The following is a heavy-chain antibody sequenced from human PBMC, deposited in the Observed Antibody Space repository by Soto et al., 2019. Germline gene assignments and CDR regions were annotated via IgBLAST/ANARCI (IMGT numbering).Heavy chain of an antibody. CDR2: ISDTGTTK. V-gene: IGHV3-30*03. D-gene: IGHD1-26*01. CDR1: GFTFSGHG. J-gene: IGHJ3*01. Sequence: QVQLVESGGRVVPPGTSLRLSCAASGFTFSGHGMHWVRQAPGKGLEWVAVISDTGTTKYYADSVKGRLTLSRDNFRNTLSLQMSSLTSEDTAVYYCTREGSGRLRYVFDVWGQGTMVTVSS. CDR3: TREGSGRLRYVFDV.